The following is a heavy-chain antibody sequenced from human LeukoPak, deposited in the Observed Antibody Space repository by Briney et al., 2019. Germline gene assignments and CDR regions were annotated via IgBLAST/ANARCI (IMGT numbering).Heavy chain of an antibody. D-gene: IGHD6-6*01. CDR1: GYSFTSYW. CDR3: ARRSVAAPHAFDI. CDR2: IYPGGSDT. J-gene: IGHJ3*02. Sequence: GESLKISRETSGYSFTSYWIGWVRQMPGKGLEWMGIIYPGGSDTTYSPSSQGQVTISADKSISTAYLQWSSLKASDTAMYYCARRSVAAPHAFDIWGQGTMVTVSS. V-gene: IGHV5-51*01.